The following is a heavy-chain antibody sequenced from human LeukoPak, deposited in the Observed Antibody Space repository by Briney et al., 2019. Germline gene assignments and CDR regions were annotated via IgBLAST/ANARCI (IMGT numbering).Heavy chain of an antibody. J-gene: IGHJ6*03. V-gene: IGHV3-23*01. CDR1: GFTFSSYG. D-gene: IGHD3-10*01. Sequence: GGTLRLSCAASGFTFSSYGMSWVRQAPGKGLEWVSAISGSGGSTYYADSVKGRFTISRDNSKNTLYLQINSLRAEDPAVYYCGGGGFGEAYYYYYYMDVWAKGPRSPSP. CDR3: GGGGFGEAYYYYYYMDV. CDR2: ISGSGGST.